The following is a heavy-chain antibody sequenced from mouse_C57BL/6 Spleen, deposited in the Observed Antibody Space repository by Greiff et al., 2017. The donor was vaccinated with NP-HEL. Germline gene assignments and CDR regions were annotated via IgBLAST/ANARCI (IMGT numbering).Heavy chain of an antibody. CDR3: ARGGLGLDY. J-gene: IGHJ2*01. V-gene: IGHV5-4*03. Sequence: EVKVVESGGGLVKPGGSLKLSCAASGFTFSSYAMSWVRQTPEKRLEWVATISDGGSYTYYPDNVKGRFTISRDNAKNNLYLQMSHLKSEDTAMYYCARGGLGLDYWGQGTTLTVSS. CDR2: ISDGGSYT. D-gene: IGHD4-1*01. CDR1: GFTFSSYA.